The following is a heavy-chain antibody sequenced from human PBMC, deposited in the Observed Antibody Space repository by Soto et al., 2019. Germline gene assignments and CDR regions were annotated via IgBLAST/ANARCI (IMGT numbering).Heavy chain of an antibody. D-gene: IGHD2-2*01. V-gene: IGHV5-10-1*01. CDR2: IDPSDSYS. Sequence: GESLKISCKGSGYKFNTFWISWLRKMPGKGLEWMGRIDPSDSYSDYSPSFKGHVSISSDKSVTTAYLTWSSLKASDTAIYYCARLDGASPDALDFWGQGTMVTVSS. CDR3: ARLDGASPDALDF. CDR1: GYKFNTFW. J-gene: IGHJ3*01.